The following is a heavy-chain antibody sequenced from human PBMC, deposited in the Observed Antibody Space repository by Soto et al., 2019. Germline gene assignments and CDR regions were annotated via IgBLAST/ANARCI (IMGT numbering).Heavy chain of an antibody. Sequence: SETLSLTCSVSGASVAGCSYYWRWVRQPPGKGLEWIGYIPSRGRPFYNPSLTSRGTISADTSKNQLSLQLTSVTAADTAVYYCARDTYSGYDFGLWGQGTLVTVSS. D-gene: IGHD5-12*01. CDR1: GASVAGCSYY. CDR3: ARDTYSGYDFGL. V-gene: IGHV4-30-4*01. CDR2: IPSRGRP. J-gene: IGHJ5*02.